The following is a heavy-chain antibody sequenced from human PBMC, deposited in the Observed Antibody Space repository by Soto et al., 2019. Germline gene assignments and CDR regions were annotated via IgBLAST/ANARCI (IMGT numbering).Heavy chain of an antibody. Sequence: APGKGLAWVSYMSTSSTIYCADSVKGRFTISRDYAKNPRYLQMNSVIGEDTAVYYCANQSGDYYVTIQFYSVSWGLRTL. CDR2: MSTSSTI. V-gene: IGHV3-48*01. D-gene: IGHD2-21*01. CDR3: ANQSGDYYVTIQFYSVS. J-gene: IGHJ4*02.